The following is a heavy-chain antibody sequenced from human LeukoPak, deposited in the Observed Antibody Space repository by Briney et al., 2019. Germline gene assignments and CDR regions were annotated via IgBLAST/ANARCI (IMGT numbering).Heavy chain of an antibody. CDR2: IYTSGSI. Sequence: PSETLSLTCTVSGGSISSYYWSWIRQPAGKGLEWIGRIYTSGSINYNPSLKSRVTISVDTSKNQFSLKLSSVTAADTAVYYCARESPDYYYSYYMDVWGKGATVTVSS. V-gene: IGHV4-4*07. J-gene: IGHJ6*03. CDR1: GGSISSYY. CDR3: ARESPDYYYSYYMDV.